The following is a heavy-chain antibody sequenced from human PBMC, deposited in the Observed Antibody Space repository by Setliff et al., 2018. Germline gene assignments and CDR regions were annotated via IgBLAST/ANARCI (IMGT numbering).Heavy chain of an antibody. CDR2: IYYSGST. CDR3: ASRATYYNFWSGYYLY. CDR1: GGSISSSSYY. Sequence: SETLSLTCTVAGGSISSSSYYWGWIRQPPGKGLEWIGSIYYSGSTYYNPSLKGRVTISVDTSKNQFSLKRGSVTAADTAVYYCASRATYYNFWSGYYLYWGQGRLVTVSS. J-gene: IGHJ4*02. D-gene: IGHD3-3*01. V-gene: IGHV4-39*07.